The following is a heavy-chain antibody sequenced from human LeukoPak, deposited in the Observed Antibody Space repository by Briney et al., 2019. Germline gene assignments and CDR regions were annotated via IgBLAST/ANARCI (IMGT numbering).Heavy chain of an antibody. CDR1: GGSFSGYY. CDR2: IYTSGST. V-gene: IGHV4-59*10. J-gene: IGHJ4*02. D-gene: IGHD3-10*01. Sequence: ASETLSLTCAVYGGSFSGYYWSWIRQPAGKGLEWIGRIYTSGSTNYNPSLKSRVTISVDTSKNQFSLKLSSVTAADTAVYYCARGPDGGYWGRGTLVTVSS. CDR3: ARGPDGGY.